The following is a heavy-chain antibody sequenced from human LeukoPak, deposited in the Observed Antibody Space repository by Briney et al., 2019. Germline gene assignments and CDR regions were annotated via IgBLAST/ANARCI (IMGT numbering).Heavy chain of an antibody. V-gene: IGHV1-69*05. J-gene: IGHJ6*03. CDR3: AGRYSYGYYYYYYMDV. D-gene: IGHD5-18*01. Sequence: SVKVSCKASGGTFSSYAISWVRQAPGQGREWMGGMIPIFGTANSAQKSQGRFTITTDESTSPAHLGVSLLRPADTAAYYCAGRYSYGYYYYYYMDVWGKGTTVTVSS. CDR2: MIPIFGTA. CDR1: GGTFSSYA.